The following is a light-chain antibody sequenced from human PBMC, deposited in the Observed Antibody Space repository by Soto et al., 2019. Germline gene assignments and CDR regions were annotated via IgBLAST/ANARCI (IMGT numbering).Light chain of an antibody. CDR3: QSYDSSLSGWV. V-gene: IGLV1-40*01. J-gene: IGLJ1*01. CDR1: SSNIGAGYD. CDR2: GNS. Sequence: QSVLTQPPSVSVAPGQRVTISCTGSSSNIGAGYDVHWYQQLPGTAPKLLIYGNSNRPSGVPDRFSGSKSGTSASLAITGLQAEDEADYYCQSYDSSLSGWVFGTGNKVTVL.